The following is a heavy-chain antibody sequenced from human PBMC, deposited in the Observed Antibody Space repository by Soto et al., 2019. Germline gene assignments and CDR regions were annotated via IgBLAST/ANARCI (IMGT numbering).Heavy chain of an antibody. V-gene: IGHV4-61*01. D-gene: IGHD2-2*01. CDR2: IYSGGST. J-gene: IGHJ6*02. CDR1: GGFVNSDTHS. CDR3: ARFVRSCSATTCSTRADV. Sequence: SETLSLTCTVSGGFVNSDTHSWSWIRQTPGKRLEWIGLIYSGGSTKNPSLRSRVTMSVDTSKNQFSLKLRSVIVADTAVYHCARFVRSCSATTCSTRADVWGQGITVTVSS.